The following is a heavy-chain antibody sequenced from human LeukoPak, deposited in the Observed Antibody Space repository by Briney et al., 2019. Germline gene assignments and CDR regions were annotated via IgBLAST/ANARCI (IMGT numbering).Heavy chain of an antibody. J-gene: IGHJ4*02. CDR2: ISGDGSGT. D-gene: IGHD6-13*01. CDR1: GFTFSGYW. CDR3: ARGGRAQAAPYVY. V-gene: IGHV3-74*01. Sequence: PGGSLRLSCTASGFTFSGYWMHWARQSPGKGLVWVSCISGDGSGTHYADSVKGRFTISRDNAKNSLYLQMNSLRAEDTAVYYCARGGRAQAAPYVYWGQGTLVTVSS.